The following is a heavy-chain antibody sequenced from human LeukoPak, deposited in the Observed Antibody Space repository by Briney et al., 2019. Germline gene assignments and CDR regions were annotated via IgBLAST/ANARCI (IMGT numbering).Heavy chain of an antibody. Sequence: GGSLRLSCAASGFTFSSYGMHWVRQAPGKGLEWVAFIRYDGSNKYYADSVKGRFTISRDNSKNTLYLQMNSLRAEDTAVYYCAKEGERAAAGFFDYWGQGTLVTVSS. CDR3: AKEGERAAAGFFDY. CDR2: IRYDGSNK. CDR1: GFTFSSYG. D-gene: IGHD6-13*01. J-gene: IGHJ4*02. V-gene: IGHV3-30*02.